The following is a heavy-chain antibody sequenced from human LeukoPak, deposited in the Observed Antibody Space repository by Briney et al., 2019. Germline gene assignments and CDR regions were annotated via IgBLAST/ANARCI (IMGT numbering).Heavy chain of an antibody. CDR2: ISGSGGST. J-gene: IGHJ5*02. D-gene: IGHD3-10*01. CDR1: GFTFSSYA. V-gene: IGHV3-23*01. Sequence: GGSLRLSCAASGFTFSSYAMSWVRQAPGKGLEWVSAISGSGGSTYYADSVKGRFTISRDNSKNTLYLQTNSLRAEDTAVYYCAKGRILVRGVIATWGQGTLVTVSS. CDR3: AKGRILVRGVIAT.